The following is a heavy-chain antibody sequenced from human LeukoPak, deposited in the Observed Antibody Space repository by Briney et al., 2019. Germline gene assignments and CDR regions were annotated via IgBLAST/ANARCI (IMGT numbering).Heavy chain of an antibody. V-gene: IGHV3-30*17. CDR2: ISFGGAYE. D-gene: IGHD3-10*01. Sequence: GKSLRLSCAASGFPFRNYALHWFRRAPAKGLEWVSFISFGGAYEYYADSVKGRFTISRDNSKNTLYLQLNSLRAEDTAVYYCARDSAYYYDSGSSGPHYFDNWGQGTLVTVSS. CDR3: ARDSAYYYDSGSSGPHYFDN. J-gene: IGHJ4*02. CDR1: GFPFRNYA.